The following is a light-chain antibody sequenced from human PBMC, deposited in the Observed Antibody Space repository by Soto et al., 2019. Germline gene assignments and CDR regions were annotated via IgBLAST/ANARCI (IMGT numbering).Light chain of an antibody. Sequence: QSVLTQPASVSGSPGQSITISCTGTSSDVGGYNYVSWYQQHPGKAPKLMIYDVSNRPSGVSNRFSGSKSGNTASLTISGFQAEDEADYYCSSYTSRSTLGFGTGTKVTVL. CDR3: SSYTSRSTLG. J-gene: IGLJ1*01. V-gene: IGLV2-14*01. CDR2: DVS. CDR1: SSDVGGYNY.